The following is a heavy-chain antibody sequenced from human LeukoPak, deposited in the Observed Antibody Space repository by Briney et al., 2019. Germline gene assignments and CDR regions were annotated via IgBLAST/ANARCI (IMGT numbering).Heavy chain of an antibody. Sequence: GESLKISCKGSGYSFTSYWIGWVRQMPGKGLEWMGIIYPGDSDTRYSPSFQGQVTISADKSISTAYLQWSSLKAPDTAMYYCAKTLAYCGGDCYPLYFDYWGQGTLVTVSS. CDR2: IYPGDSDT. J-gene: IGHJ4*02. CDR3: AKTLAYCGGDCYPLYFDY. CDR1: GYSFTSYW. D-gene: IGHD2-21*02. V-gene: IGHV5-51*01.